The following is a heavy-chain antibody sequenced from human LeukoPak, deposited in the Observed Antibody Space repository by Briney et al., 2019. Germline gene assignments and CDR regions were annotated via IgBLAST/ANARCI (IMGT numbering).Heavy chain of an antibody. D-gene: IGHD2-2*01. CDR1: GFTFSDYY. CDR2: ISSSGSTI. V-gene: IGHV3-11*04. CDR3: VRKVVPAAPYDY. Sequence: GGSLRLSCAASGFTFSDYYMSWIRQAPGKGLEWVSYISSSGSTIYYADSVKGRFTISRDNAKNSLYLQMNSLRAEDTAVYYCVRKVVPAAPYDYWGQGTLVTVSS. J-gene: IGHJ4*02.